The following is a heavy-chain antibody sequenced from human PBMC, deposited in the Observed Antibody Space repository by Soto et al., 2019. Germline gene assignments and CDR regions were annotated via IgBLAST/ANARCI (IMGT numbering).Heavy chain of an antibody. Sequence: QVQLQESGPGLVKPSQTLSLTCTVSGGSISSGGYYWSWIRQHPGKGLEWIGYIYYSGSTYCNPSLKSRVTISVETSKNQFSLKLSSVTAADTAVYYCARDGGGYYDSSGYLVLRGHGGMDVWGQGTTVTVSS. CDR1: GGSISSGGYY. J-gene: IGHJ6*02. CDR2: IYYSGST. D-gene: IGHD3-22*01. CDR3: ARDGGGYYDSSGYLVLRGHGGMDV. V-gene: IGHV4-31*03.